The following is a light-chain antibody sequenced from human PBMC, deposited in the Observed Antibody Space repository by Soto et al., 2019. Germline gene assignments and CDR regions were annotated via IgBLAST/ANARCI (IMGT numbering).Light chain of an antibody. Sequence: QSALTQPASVSGSPGQSITLSCTGTSSDIGGYDYVSWYQRHPCKAPKLIIYDVNNRPLGVSNRFSGSKSGNTASLTVSELQAEYEADYYCTSYARGSAHVVFGGGTKQTVL. CDR2: DVN. V-gene: IGLV2-14*01. CDR3: TSYARGSAHVV. J-gene: IGLJ2*01. CDR1: SSDIGGYDY.